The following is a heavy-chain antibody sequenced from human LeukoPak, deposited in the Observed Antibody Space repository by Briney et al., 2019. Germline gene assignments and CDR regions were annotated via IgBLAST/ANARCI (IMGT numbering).Heavy chain of an antibody. J-gene: IGHJ6*02. CDR3: ARFRARYYYGMDV. V-gene: IGHV3-33*01. Sequence: GGSLRLSCAASGFTFSSYGMHWVRQAPGKGLEWVAVIWYDGSNKYYADSVKGRFTISRDNSKNTLYLQMNSLRAEDTAVYYCARFRARYYYGMDVWGQGATVTVSS. CDR1: GFTFSSYG. CDR2: IWYDGSNK. D-gene: IGHD5-12*01.